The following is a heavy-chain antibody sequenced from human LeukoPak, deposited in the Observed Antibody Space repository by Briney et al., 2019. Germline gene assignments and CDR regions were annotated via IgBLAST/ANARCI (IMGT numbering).Heavy chain of an antibody. CDR1: GFTFSSYS. CDR2: ISSSSSYI. V-gene: IGHV3-21*01. J-gene: IGHJ4*02. Sequence: GGSLRLSCAASGFTFSSYSMNWVRQAPGKGLEWVSCISSSSSYIYYADSVKGRFTISRDNAKNSLCLQMNSLGAEDTAVYYCARGLDCRSTSCYLDTWGQGTLVTVSS. CDR3: ARGLDCRSTSCYLDT. D-gene: IGHD2-2*01.